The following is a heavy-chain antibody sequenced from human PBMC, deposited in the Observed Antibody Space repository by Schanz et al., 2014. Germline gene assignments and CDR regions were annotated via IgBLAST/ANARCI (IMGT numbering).Heavy chain of an antibody. J-gene: IGHJ5*02. CDR1: GGSISSGGYF. CDR2: IDYRENP. CDR3: ARVRPGFAIDP. D-gene: IGHD6-25*01. V-gene: IGHV4-31*03. Sequence: QVQLQESGPGLVKPSQTLSLTCSVSGGSISSGGYFWTWIRQHPGKGLEWIGHIDYRENPYYNESLKSRLTISLHASENQFSLQLTSVTAADTAVYYCARVRPGFAIDPWGQGTLVTVSS.